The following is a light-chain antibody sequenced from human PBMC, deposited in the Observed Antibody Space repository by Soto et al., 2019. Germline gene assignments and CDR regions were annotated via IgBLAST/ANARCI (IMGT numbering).Light chain of an antibody. CDR3: PPYNTWPAGIT. CDR1: QRVSSN. CDR2: GAS. J-gene: IGKJ3*01. V-gene: IGKV3-15*01. Sequence: EILMTQSPATLSVSPGERATLSCRASQRVSSNLAWYQQKPGQAPSLLIYGASTRATGIPARISGSGSGTALPPTTSTLQSEAFAVYHWPPYNTWPAGITFGPGTKVAIK.